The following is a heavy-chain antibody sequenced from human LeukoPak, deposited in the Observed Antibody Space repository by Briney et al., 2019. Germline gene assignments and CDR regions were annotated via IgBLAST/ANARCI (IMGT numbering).Heavy chain of an antibody. D-gene: IGHD2-2*01. CDR3: ARGTYATSGAFDI. J-gene: IGHJ3*02. CDR1: GGSISSSSYY. Sequence: SETLSLTCTVSGGSISSSSYYWGWICQPPGKGLEWIGGIYYSGSTYYNPSLKSRVTISVDTSKNQFSLKLSSVTAADTAVYYCARGTYATSGAFDIWGQGTMVTVSS. CDR2: IYYSGST. V-gene: IGHV4-39*07.